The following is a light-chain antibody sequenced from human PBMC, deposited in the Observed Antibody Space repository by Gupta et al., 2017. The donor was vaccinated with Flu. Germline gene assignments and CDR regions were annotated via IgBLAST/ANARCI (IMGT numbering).Light chain of an antibody. Sequence: VTPGEAASISCRSSQSLVNINGHNDLNWYLQKPEQSPQLIIYLASTRTSGVPARFDASGSGTDFTLKINTVEAEDVGVYYCMQALETPFTFGPGTKLEIK. CDR2: LAS. V-gene: IGKV2-28*01. J-gene: IGKJ3*01. CDR3: MQALETPFT. CDR1: QSLVNINGHND.